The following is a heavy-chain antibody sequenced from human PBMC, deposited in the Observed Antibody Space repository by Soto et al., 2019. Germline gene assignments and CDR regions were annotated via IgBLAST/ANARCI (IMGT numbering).Heavy chain of an antibody. CDR3: ARTSAAGKYYYGMDV. CDR2: IYPGDSDT. Sequence: PGESQKISCKGSGYSFTSYWIGWVRQMPGKGLEWMGIIYPGDSDTRYSPSFQGQVTISADKSISTAYLQWSSLKASDTAMYYCARTSAAGKYYYGMDVWGQGTTVTVS. D-gene: IGHD6-13*01. J-gene: IGHJ6*02. V-gene: IGHV5-51*01. CDR1: GYSFTSYW.